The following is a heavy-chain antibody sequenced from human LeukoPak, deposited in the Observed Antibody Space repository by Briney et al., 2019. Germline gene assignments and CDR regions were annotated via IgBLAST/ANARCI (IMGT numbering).Heavy chain of an antibody. Sequence: GGSLRLSCAASGFTFSSYAMNWVRQAPGKGLEWVSSISSSSSYIYYADSVKGRFTISRDNSKNTLYLQMNSLRAEDTAVYYCARAGQQLAHFDYWGQGTLVTVSS. CDR1: GFTFSSYA. CDR2: ISSSSSYI. CDR3: ARAGQQLAHFDY. V-gene: IGHV3-21*01. D-gene: IGHD6-13*01. J-gene: IGHJ4*02.